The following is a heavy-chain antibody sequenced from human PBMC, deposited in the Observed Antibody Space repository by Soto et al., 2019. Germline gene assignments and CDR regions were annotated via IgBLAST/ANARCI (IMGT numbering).Heavy chain of an antibody. CDR2: IYYSGST. CDR3: ARTDVLRYFDWSPPTMDV. Sequence: PSETLSLTCTVSGGSISSGGYYWSWIRQHPGKGLEWIGYIYYSGSTYYNPSLKSRVTISVDTSKNQFSLKLSSVTAADTAVYYCARTDVLRYFDWSPPTMDVWGKGTTVTVS. V-gene: IGHV4-31*03. J-gene: IGHJ6*03. CDR1: GGSISSGGYY. D-gene: IGHD3-9*01.